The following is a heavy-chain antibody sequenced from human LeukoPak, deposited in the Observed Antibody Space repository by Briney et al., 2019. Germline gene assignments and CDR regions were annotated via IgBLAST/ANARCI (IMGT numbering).Heavy chain of an antibody. J-gene: IGHJ2*01. CDR2: IYYSGST. V-gene: IGHV4-39*01. D-gene: IGHD6-13*01. CDR1: GGSISSYY. Sequence: SETLSLTCTVSGGSISSYYWGWIRQPPGKGLEWIGSIYYSGSTYYNPSLKSRVTISVDTSKNQFSLKLSSVTAADTAVYYCARGLVSSVHWYFDLWGRGTLVTVSS. CDR3: ARGLVSSVHWYFDL.